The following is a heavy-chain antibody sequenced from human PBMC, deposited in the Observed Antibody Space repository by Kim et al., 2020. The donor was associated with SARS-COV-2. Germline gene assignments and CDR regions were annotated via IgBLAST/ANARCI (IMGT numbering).Heavy chain of an antibody. CDR3: ARVPYCSSTSCATRY. D-gene: IGHD2-2*01. Sequence: SLKSRVTISVDKSKNQFSLKLSSVTAADTAVYYCARVPYCSSTSCATRYWGQGTLVTVSS. J-gene: IGHJ4*02. V-gene: IGHV4-4*02.